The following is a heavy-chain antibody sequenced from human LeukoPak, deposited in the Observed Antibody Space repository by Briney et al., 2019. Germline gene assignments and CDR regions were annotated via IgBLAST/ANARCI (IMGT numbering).Heavy chain of an antibody. J-gene: IGHJ4*02. CDR3: ATAADNYYDSSGYYLY. CDR2: INPNSGGT. V-gene: IGHV1-2*02. D-gene: IGHD3-22*01. Sequence: PWASVTVSCKASGYTFTGYYMHWVRQARGQGLEWMGGINPNSGGTNYAQKFQGRVTMTSDTSISTAYMELSRLRSNDTAVYYGATAADNYYDSSGYYLYGGQGTLAAVS. CDR1: GYTFTGYY.